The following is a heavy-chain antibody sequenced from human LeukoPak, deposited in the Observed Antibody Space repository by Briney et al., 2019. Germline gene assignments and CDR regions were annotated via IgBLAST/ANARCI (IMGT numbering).Heavy chain of an antibody. V-gene: IGHV7-4-1*02. Sequence: PEASVKVSCKASGYTFTSYAMNWVRQAPGQGLEWMGWINTNTGNPTYAQGFTGRFVFSLDTSVSTAYLQISSLKAEDTAVYYCARDWYSSSWEPYFDYWGQGTLVTVSS. CDR1: GYTFTSYA. CDR2: INTNTGNP. J-gene: IGHJ4*02. D-gene: IGHD6-13*01. CDR3: ARDWYSSSWEPYFDY.